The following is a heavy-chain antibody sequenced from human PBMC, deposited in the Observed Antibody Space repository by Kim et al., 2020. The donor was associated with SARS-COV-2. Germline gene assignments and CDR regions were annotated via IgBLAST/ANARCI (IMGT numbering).Heavy chain of an antibody. V-gene: IGHV4-31*03. CDR2: IYYSGST. CDR3: ARVWVEMATIYYFDY. D-gene: IGHD5-12*01. CDR1: GGSISSGGYY. Sequence: SETLSLTCTVSGGSISSGGYYWSWIRQHPGKGLEWIGYIYYSGSTYYNPSLKSRVTISVDTSKNQFSLKLSSVTAADTAVYYCARVWVEMATIYYFDYWGQGTLVTVSS. J-gene: IGHJ4*02.